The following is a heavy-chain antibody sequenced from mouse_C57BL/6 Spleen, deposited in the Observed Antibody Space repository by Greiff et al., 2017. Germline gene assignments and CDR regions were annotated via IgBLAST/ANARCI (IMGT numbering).Heavy chain of an antibody. J-gene: IGHJ4*01. V-gene: IGHV1-80*01. CDR2: IYPGDGDT. Sequence: VQLQQSGAELVKPGASVKISCKASGYAFSSYWMNWVKQRPGKGLAWIGQIYPGDGDTNYNGKFKGKATLTADKSSSTAYMQLSSLTSEDSAVYFCARRGYYGSSSSYYAMDYWGQGTSVTVSS. CDR3: ARRGYYGSSSSYYAMDY. CDR1: GYAFSSYW. D-gene: IGHD1-1*01.